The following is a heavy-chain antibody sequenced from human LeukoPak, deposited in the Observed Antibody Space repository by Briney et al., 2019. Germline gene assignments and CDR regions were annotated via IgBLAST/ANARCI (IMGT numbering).Heavy chain of an antibody. J-gene: IGHJ4*02. CDR1: GFTVSSYA. V-gene: IGHV3-7*01. CDR3: ARDPVEWELLLDY. D-gene: IGHD1-26*01. CDR2: MNIDGSEK. Sequence: GGSLRLSCAASGFTVSSYAMGWVRQAPGKRLEWVANMNIDGSEKYYADSAKGRFTISRDNARNSVYLQMNSLRVEDTAVYYCARDPVEWELLLDYWGQGTLVTVSS.